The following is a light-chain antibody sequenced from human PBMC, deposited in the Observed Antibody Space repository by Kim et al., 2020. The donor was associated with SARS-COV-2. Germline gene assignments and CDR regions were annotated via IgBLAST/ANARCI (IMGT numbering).Light chain of an antibody. CDR2: STS. J-gene: IGLJ3*02. V-gene: IGLV7-43*01. CDR1: TGAVTSGHY. CDR3: LLNYGGARV. Sequence: PGGTVTLTCASSTGAVTSGHYPNWFQQKPGQAPRSLIYSTSSKRSWTPARFSGSLLGGKAALTLSGVQPEDEADYYCLLNYGGARVFGGGTQLTVL.